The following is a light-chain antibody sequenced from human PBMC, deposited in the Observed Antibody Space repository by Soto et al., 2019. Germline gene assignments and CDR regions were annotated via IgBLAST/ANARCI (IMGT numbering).Light chain of an antibody. CDR3: NSYTGSSTYV. CDR1: SSDVGSYNR. J-gene: IGLJ1*01. CDR2: EVS. V-gene: IGLV2-18*02. Sequence: QSVLTQPPSVSGSPGQSVAISCTGTSSDVGSYNRVSWYQQPPGAAPKLMIYEVSNRPSGVPDRFSGSKSSNTASLTISGLQAEDEADYYCNSYTGSSTYVFGTGTKV.